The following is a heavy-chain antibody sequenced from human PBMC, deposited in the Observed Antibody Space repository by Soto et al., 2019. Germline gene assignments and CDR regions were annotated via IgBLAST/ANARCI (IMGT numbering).Heavy chain of an antibody. CDR3: ASQRVAAAGPDAFDI. CDR1: GATFSSYA. Sequence: QVQLVQSGAEVKKPGSSVKVSCKASGATFSSYAISWVRQAPGQGLEWMGGIIPIFGTANYAQKFQGRVTITADESTSIAYLELSSLRSEDTAVYYCASQRVAAAGPDAFDIWGQGTMVTVAS. D-gene: IGHD6-13*01. J-gene: IGHJ3*02. V-gene: IGHV1-69*01. CDR2: IIPIFGTA.